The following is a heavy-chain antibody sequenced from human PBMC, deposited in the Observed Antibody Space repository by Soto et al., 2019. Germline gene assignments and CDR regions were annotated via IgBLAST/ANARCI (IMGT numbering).Heavy chain of an antibody. J-gene: IGHJ4*02. CDR2: IIPIFGTA. Sequence: QVQLVQSGAEVKKPGSSVKVSCKASGGTFSSYAISWVRQAPGQGLEWMGGIIPIFGTANYAQKFQGRVTITADESTSTAYMELSSLRAEDTAVYYCARSDNFPPRPAHYFDYWGQGTLVTVSS. CDR3: ARSDNFPPRPAHYFDY. V-gene: IGHV1-69*12. CDR1: GGTFSSYA.